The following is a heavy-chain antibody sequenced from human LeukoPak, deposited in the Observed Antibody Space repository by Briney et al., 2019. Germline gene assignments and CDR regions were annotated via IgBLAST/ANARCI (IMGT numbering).Heavy chain of an antibody. J-gene: IGHJ4*02. V-gene: IGHV4-59*01. CDR3: ARDQYSTGWYDY. Sequence: SETLSLTCTVSGGSISSYYWSWIRQPPGKGLVWIGYIYYSGSTNYNPSLKSRVTISVDTSKNQFSLKLSSVTAADTAVYYCARDQYSTGWYDYWGQGTLVTVSS. D-gene: IGHD6-19*01. CDR2: IYYSGST. CDR1: GGSISSYY.